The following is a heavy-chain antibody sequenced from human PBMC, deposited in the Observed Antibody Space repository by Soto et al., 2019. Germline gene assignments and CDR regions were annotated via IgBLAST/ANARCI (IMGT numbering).Heavy chain of an antibody. V-gene: IGHV3-23*01. CDR1: GFTFSSYA. J-gene: IGHJ6*03. CDR2: ISGSGGST. Sequence: GGSLRLSCAASGFTFSSYAMSWVRQAPGKGLEWVSAISGSGGSTYYADSVKGRFTISRDNSKNTLYLQMNSLRAEDTAVYYCAKGITGYYDFLFVYTPRYYYYMVVGGTGPTVT. D-gene: IGHD3-3*01. CDR3: AKGITGYYDFLFVYTPRYYYYMVV.